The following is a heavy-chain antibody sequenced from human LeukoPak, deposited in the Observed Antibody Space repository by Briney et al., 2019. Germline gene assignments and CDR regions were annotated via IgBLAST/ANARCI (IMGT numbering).Heavy chain of an antibody. CDR3: ARRSSSWFPFDY. J-gene: IGHJ4*02. D-gene: IGHD6-13*01. Sequence: KPSETLSLTCAVSGYSISSGYYWGWIRQPPGEGLEGIGSIYHSGSTYYNPSLKSRVTISVDTSKNQFSLKLSSVTAADTAVYCCARRSSSWFPFDYWGQGTLVTVSS. CDR2: IYHSGST. V-gene: IGHV4-38-2*01. CDR1: GYSISSGYY.